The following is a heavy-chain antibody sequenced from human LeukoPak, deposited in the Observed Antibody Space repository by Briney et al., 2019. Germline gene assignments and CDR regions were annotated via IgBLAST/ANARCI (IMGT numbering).Heavy chain of an antibody. CDR3: AKDDVDTAMVPYGMDV. CDR1: GFTFSSYA. V-gene: IGHV3-23*01. Sequence: GGSLRLSCAASGFTFSSYAMSWVRQAPGKGLEWVSAISGSRGSTYYADSVKGRFTISRDNSKNTLYLQMNSLRAEDTAVYYCAKDDVDTAMVPYGMDVWGQGTTVTVSS. J-gene: IGHJ6*02. D-gene: IGHD5-18*01. CDR2: ISGSRGST.